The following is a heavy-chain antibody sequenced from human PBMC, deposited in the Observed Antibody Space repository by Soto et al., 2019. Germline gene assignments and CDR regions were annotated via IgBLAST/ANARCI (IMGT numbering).Heavy chain of an antibody. V-gene: IGHV1-18*01. Sequence: ASVKVSCEADGYSFTTHGITWVRQAPGQGLEWMGLITTYSGHTSYSPSLQGRVSMTRDTATSTAYMELKRLRADDPAVYYCARVFSSRYYPRHGFDPWGQGTLVTVSP. CDR2: ITTYSGHT. J-gene: IGHJ5*02. D-gene: IGHD6-13*01. CDR3: ARVFSSRYYPRHGFDP. CDR1: GYSFTTHG.